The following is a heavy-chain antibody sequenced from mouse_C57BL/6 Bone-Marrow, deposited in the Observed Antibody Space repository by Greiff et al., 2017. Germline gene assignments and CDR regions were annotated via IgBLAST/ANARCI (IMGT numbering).Heavy chain of an antibody. V-gene: IGHV1-52*01. CDR2: IDPSDSET. J-gene: IGHJ4*01. Sequence: QVQLQQPGAELVRPGSSVKLSCKASGYTFTSYWMHWVKQRPIQGLEWIGNIDPSDSETHYNQKFKDKATLTVDKSSSTAYMQLSSLTSEDSAVYYGARDTTVGYAMDYWGQGTSVTVSS. CDR1: GYTFTSYW. D-gene: IGHD1-1*01. CDR3: ARDTTVGYAMDY.